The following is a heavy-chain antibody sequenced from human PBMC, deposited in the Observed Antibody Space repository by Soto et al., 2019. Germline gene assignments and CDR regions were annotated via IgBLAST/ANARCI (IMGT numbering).Heavy chain of an antibody. CDR3: AKDPKSTVRFNWFDP. CDR2: ISGGGSGT. J-gene: IGHJ5*02. Sequence: EMQLSESGGGLVQPGGSLRLSCAASGFTFGSYAMSWVRQAPGKGLEWVSAISGGGSGTYYADSVKGRFTISRDNSKKTLFLQMNRLRVEDTAIYYCAKDPKSTVRFNWFDPWGQGNLVTVSS. CDR1: GFTFGSYA. V-gene: IGHV3-23*01. D-gene: IGHD2-8*02.